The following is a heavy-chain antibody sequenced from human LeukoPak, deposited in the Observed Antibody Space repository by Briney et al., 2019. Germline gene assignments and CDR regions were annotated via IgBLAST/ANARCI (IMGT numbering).Heavy chain of an antibody. CDR1: GSTFSNHV. Sequence: PGGSLRLSCSASGSTFSNHVMHWVRQAPGKGLEYVSFISPTGDATTHADSVKDRFTISRDNSKNTLYLQMSNLRPEDTAVYYCVKYLSEGFTFDYWGQGTLVTVSS. J-gene: IGHJ4*02. CDR3: VKYLSEGFTFDY. CDR2: ISPTGDAT. D-gene: IGHD1-26*01. V-gene: IGHV3-64D*09.